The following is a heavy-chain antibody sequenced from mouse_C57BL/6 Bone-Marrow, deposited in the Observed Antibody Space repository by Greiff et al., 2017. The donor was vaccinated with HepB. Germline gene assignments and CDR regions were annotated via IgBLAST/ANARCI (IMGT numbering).Heavy chain of an antibody. V-gene: IGHV1-81*01. CDR2: IYPRSGNT. CDR3: ARYGNYVFWFAY. D-gene: IGHD2-1*01. Sequence: VQLQQSGAELARPGASVKLSCKASGYTFTSYGISWVKQRTGQGLEWIGEIYPRSGNTYYNEKFKGKATLTADKSSSTAHMELRSLTSEDSAVYFCARYGNYVFWFAYWGQGTLVTVSA. J-gene: IGHJ3*01. CDR1: GYTFTSYG.